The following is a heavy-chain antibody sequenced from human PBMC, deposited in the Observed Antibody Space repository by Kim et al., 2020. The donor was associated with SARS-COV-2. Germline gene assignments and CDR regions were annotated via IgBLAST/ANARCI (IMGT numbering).Heavy chain of an antibody. Sequence: GGSLRLSCAASGFTFSSYGMYWVRQAPGKGLEWVAVIWYDGSNKYYADSVKGRFTISRDNSKNKLYLQMNSLRAGDTAVYYCARARGYSSSPGDYWGQGTLVTVSS. CDR3: ARARGYSSSPGDY. CDR1: GFTFSSYG. V-gene: IGHV3-33*01. CDR2: IWYDGSNK. J-gene: IGHJ4*02. D-gene: IGHD6-6*01.